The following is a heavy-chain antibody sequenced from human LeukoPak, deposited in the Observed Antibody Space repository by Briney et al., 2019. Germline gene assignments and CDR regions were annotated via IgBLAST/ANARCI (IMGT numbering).Heavy chain of an antibody. CDR1: GTYW. V-gene: IGHV3-74*01. Sequence: SGGSLRLSCAASGTYWMHWVRQAPGKGLVWVSHINSDGSWTGYADSVKGRFTISRDNAEKLVYLHMSSLRAEDTAMYYCAREGHSSGSLGDYWGQGILVTVSS. CDR2: INSDGSWT. D-gene: IGHD6-19*01. J-gene: IGHJ4*02. CDR3: AREGHSSGSLGDY.